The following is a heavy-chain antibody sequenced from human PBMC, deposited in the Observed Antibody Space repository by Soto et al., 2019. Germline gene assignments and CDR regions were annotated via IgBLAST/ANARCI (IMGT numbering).Heavy chain of an antibody. CDR1: GGSISRGGYS. V-gene: IGHV4-30-2*01. CDR3: ARAEVVTPLFDI. J-gene: IGHJ3*02. CDR2: IFHSGST. D-gene: IGHD2-21*02. Sequence: QLQLQESGSGLVKPSQTLSLTCAVSGGSISRGGYSWSWIRQPPGKGLECIGYIFHSGSTYYNPSLKSRVTISVDRSKNQFSLKLSSVTAADTAVYYCARAEVVTPLFDIWGPGTMVTFAS.